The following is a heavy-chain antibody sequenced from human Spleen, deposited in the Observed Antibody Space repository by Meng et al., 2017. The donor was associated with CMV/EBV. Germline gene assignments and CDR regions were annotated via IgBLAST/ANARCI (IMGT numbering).Heavy chain of an antibody. V-gene: IGHV3-30-3*01. CDR3: ARARKSSSGAFDI. D-gene: IGHD3-10*01. J-gene: IGHJ3*02. Sequence: GESLKISCAASAFNFSSYSMHWVRQAPGKGLEWVAFILYDGSNKNYADSVKGRFTVSRDNFKNTLYLQMNSLRNEDTAVYYCARARKSSSGAFDIWGQGTMVTVSS. CDR1: AFNFSSYS. CDR2: ILYDGSNK.